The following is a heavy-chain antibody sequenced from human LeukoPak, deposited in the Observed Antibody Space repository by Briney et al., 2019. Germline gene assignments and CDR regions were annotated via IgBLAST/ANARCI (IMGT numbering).Heavy chain of an antibody. CDR3: ARGIRGVVVVPAAPDY. D-gene: IGHD2-2*01. CDR1: GGSISSSSYY. Sequence: SETLSLTCTVSGGSISSSSYYWGWIRQPPGKGLERIGSIYYSGSTYYNPSLKSRVTISVDTSKNQFSLKLSSVTAADTAVYYCARGIRGVVVVPAAPDYWGQGTLVTVSS. J-gene: IGHJ4*02. CDR2: IYYSGST. V-gene: IGHV4-39*07.